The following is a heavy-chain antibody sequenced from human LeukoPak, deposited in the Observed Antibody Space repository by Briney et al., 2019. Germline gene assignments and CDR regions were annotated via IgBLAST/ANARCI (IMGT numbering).Heavy chain of an antibody. V-gene: IGHV3-23*01. CDR1: GFTFSNHA. CDR3: AREWFDFDY. CDR2: ITGSGSST. J-gene: IGHJ4*02. Sequence: GGSLRLSCAASGFTFSNHAMTWVRQAPGKGLEWVSEITGSGSSTYYADSVKGRFTISRDNSKNTMFLQMNSVRAEDTAAYYCAREWFDFDYWGQGILVTVSS. D-gene: IGHD3-22*01.